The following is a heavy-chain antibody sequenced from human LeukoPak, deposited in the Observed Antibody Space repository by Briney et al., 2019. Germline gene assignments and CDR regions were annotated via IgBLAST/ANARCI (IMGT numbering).Heavy chain of an antibody. CDR3: AKVVGIAAAGTVPYFAY. CDR1: GFTFSSYT. Sequence: GGSLRLSCAASGFTFSSYTMSWVRQAPGEGLEWVSAISGSGGSTYYADSVKGRFTISRDNSKNTLDLQMNSLRAEDTAVYYCAKVVGIAAAGTVPYFAYWGQGTLVTVSS. CDR2: ISGSGGST. J-gene: IGHJ4*02. V-gene: IGHV3-23*01. D-gene: IGHD6-13*01.